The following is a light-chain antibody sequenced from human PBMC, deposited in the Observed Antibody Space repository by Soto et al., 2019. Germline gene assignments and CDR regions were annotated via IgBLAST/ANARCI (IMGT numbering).Light chain of an antibody. CDR2: DAS. CDR3: QQYNSYSLT. J-gene: IGKJ1*01. Sequence: DIQMTQSPSTLSASVGDRVTITCRASQSISSWLAWYQQKPGKAPKLLIYDASSLESGVPSRFSGSGSGTEFTPTISSLQPDDCATYYCQQYNSYSLTFGQGTKVEIK. CDR1: QSISSW. V-gene: IGKV1-5*01.